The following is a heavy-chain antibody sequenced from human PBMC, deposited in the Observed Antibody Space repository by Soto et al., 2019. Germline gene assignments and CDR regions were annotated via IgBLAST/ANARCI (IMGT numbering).Heavy chain of an antibody. CDR2: SNPSDGAT. Sequence: QVQLVQSGAEVKRPGASVKVSCKASGYSFTSNFMHWVRQAPGQGLEWLGISNPSDGATFYAQKFQGRVTMTRDTSTSTVYMELSSLRSEDTAVYYCARGGSGTWGYFEYWGQGTLLTVS. D-gene: IGHD2-15*01. J-gene: IGHJ4*02. V-gene: IGHV1-46*01. CDR3: ARGGSGTWGYFEY. CDR1: GYSFTSNF.